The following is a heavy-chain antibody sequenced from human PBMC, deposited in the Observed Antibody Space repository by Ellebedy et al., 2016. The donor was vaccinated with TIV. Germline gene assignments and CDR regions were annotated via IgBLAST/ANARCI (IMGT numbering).Heavy chain of an antibody. CDR3: ARGGRQESQEGPTTSYFDF. V-gene: IGHV5-51*01. J-gene: IGHJ4*02. CDR2: IYPGDSDT. Sequence: KVSXKGSGYSFTSYWIGWVRQMPGKGLEWMGIIYPGDSDTRYSPSFQGQVTISADKSISTAYLQWRSLRDSDTAMYYCARGGRQESQEGPTTSYFDFWGQGILVTVSS. D-gene: IGHD1-26*01. CDR1: GYSFTSYW.